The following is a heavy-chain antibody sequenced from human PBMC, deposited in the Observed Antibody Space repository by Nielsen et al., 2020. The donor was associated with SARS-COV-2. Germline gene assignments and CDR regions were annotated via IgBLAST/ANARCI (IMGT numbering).Heavy chain of an antibody. CDR2: INHSGST. CDR1: RGSFSGYY. D-gene: IGHD1-26*01. V-gene: IGHV4-34*01. J-gene: IGHJ6*02. CDR3: ARGGHRELYVPYYYGMDV. Sequence: QTLSLTRAVHRGSFSGYYWSWIRQPPGKGLEWIGEINHSGSTNYNPSLKSRVTISVDTSKNQFSLKLSSVTAADTAVYYCARGGHRELYVPYYYGMDVWGQGTTVTVSS.